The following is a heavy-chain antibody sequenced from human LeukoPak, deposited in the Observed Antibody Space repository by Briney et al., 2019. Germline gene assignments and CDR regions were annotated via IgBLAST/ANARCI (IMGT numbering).Heavy chain of an antibody. CDR2: INTNTGNP. J-gene: IGHJ3*02. D-gene: IGHD6-13*01. CDR1: GYTFISYA. CDR3: ARGVDIAAAGNDAFDI. Sequence: ASVKVSCKASGYTFISYAMNWVRQAPGQGLEWMGWINTNTGNPTYAQGFTGRFVFSLDTSVSTASLQISSLKAEDTAVYYCARGVDIAAAGNDAFDIWGQGTMVTVSS. V-gene: IGHV7-4-1*02.